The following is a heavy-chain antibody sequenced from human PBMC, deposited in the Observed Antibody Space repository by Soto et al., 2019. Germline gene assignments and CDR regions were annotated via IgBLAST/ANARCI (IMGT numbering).Heavy chain of an antibody. CDR1: GGTFSSYA. CDR3: ASALLGYCSSTSCLTYYYYYGMDV. Sequence: WASVKVSCKASGGTFSSYAISWVRQAPGQGLEWMGGIIPIFGTANYAQKFQGRVTITADESTSTAYMELSSLRSEDTAVYYCASALLGYCSSTSCLTYYYYYGMDVWGQGTTVTVSS. V-gene: IGHV1-69*13. D-gene: IGHD2-2*01. CDR2: IIPIFGTA. J-gene: IGHJ6*02.